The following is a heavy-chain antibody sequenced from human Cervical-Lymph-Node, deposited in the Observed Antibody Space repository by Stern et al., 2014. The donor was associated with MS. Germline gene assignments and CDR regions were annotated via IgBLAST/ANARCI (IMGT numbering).Heavy chain of an antibody. CDR2: IYHSGNT. J-gene: IGHJ3*02. CDR1: GGSISTYY. Sequence: VQLVESGPGLVKPSETLSLACTVSGGSISTYYWSWIRQPPGRGLEWIGYIYHSGNTNYNPSLKSRVTISVDTSKNQFSLKLTSVTAADTAVYYCASGTRFHDTFDMWGQGTMVIVSS. D-gene: IGHD1-26*01. CDR3: ASGTRFHDTFDM. V-gene: IGHV4-59*01.